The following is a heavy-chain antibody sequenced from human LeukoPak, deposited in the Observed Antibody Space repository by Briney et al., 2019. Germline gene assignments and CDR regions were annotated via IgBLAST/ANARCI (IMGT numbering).Heavy chain of an antibody. CDR3: ARDVGSSWSAPDY. J-gene: IGHJ4*02. Sequence: GGPLRLSCAASGFTFSSYGMHWVRQAPGKGLEWVAVIWYDGSNKYYADSVKGRFTISRDNSKNTLYLQMNSLRAEDTAVYYCARDVGSSWSAPDYWGQGTLVTVSS. CDR2: IWYDGSNK. D-gene: IGHD6-13*01. V-gene: IGHV3-33*01. CDR1: GFTFSSYG.